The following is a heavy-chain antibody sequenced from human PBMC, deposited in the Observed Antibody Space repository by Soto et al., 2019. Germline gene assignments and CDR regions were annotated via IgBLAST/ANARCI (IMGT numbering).Heavy chain of an antibody. CDR3: AHSAIYTSTGCYCDQ. V-gene: IGHV2-5*01. J-gene: IGHJ4*02. Sequence: QITLKESGPTLVPPPQTLPLTCTFSGFSLTTSGVGVGWIRPPPGTALEWLALIYWNDVKRYSPSLKRRLTITKDTSKNQVVLTVTNRDPVDTATYSCAHSAIYTSTGCYCDQWGQGTLVTVSS. D-gene: IGHD6-13*01. CDR2: IYWNDVK. CDR1: GFSLTTSGVG.